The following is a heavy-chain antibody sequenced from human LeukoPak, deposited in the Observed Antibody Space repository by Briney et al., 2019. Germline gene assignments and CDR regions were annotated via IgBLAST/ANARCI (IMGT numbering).Heavy chain of an antibody. CDR2: ISSSGSTI. CDR1: GFTFSDYY. J-gene: IGHJ3*02. V-gene: IGHV3-11*04. D-gene: IGHD4/OR15-4a*01. CDR3: AREGDYGDADAFDI. Sequence: PGGSLRLSCAASGFTFSDYYMSWIRQAPGKGLEWVSYISSSGSTIYYADSLRGRFTISRDNSKNTLYLQMNSLRAEDTAVYYCAREGDYGDADAFDIWGQGTMVTVSS.